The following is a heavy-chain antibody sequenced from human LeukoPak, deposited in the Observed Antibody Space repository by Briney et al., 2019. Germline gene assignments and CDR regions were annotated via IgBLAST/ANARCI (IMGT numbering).Heavy chain of an antibody. J-gene: IGHJ3*02. CDR2: IYYGGST. V-gene: IGHV4-59*11. CDR1: GGSISSHY. CDR3: ARTRGAFDI. Sequence: SETLSLTCTVSGGSISSHYWSWIRQPPGKGLEWIGYIYYGGSTNYNPSLKSRVTISVDTSKNQFSLKLSSVTAADTAVYYCARTRGAFDIWGQGTMVTVSS.